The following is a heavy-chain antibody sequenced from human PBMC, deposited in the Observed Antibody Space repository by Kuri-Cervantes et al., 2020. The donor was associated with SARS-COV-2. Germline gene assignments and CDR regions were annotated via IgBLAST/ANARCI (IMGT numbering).Heavy chain of an antibody. Sequence: SVKVSCKASGGTFSSYAISWVRQAPGQGLEWMGGIISIFGTANYAQKFQGRVTITADKSTSTAYMELSSLRSEDTAVYYCARSAAGSNVLRFLEWLYNRDYYYGMDVWGQGTTVTVSS. CDR2: IISIFGTA. J-gene: IGHJ6*02. CDR1: GGTFSSYA. V-gene: IGHV1-69*06. CDR3: ARSAAGSNVLRFLEWLYNRDYYYGMDV. D-gene: IGHD3-3*01.